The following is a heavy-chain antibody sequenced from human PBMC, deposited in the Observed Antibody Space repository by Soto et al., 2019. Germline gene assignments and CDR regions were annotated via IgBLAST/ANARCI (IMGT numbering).Heavy chain of an antibody. J-gene: IGHJ6*03. D-gene: IGHD3-16*01. CDR3: ARLWALGRKEAPVEYYYYMTS. CDR1: GYSFTSYW. V-gene: IGHV5-51*01. CDR2: IYPGDSDT. Sequence: PGESLKISCKGSGYSFTSYWIGWVRQMPGKGLEWMGIIYPGDSDTRYSPSFQGQVTISADKSISTAYLQWSSLKASDTAMYYCARLWALGRKEAPVEYYYYMTSGAKGPRSPSP.